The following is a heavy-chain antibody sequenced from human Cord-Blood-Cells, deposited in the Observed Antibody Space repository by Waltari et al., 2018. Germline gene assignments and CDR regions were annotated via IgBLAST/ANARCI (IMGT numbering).Heavy chain of an antibody. CDR1: GFTFSSYS. D-gene: IGHD1-26*01. CDR3: ARDLRKVGMGWFDP. Sequence: EVQLVESGGGLVQPGGSLRLSCAASGFTFSSYSMNWVRQAPGKGLEWVSYISSSCSTIYYADCVKGRFTISRDNAKNSLYLQMNSLRDEDTAVYYCARDLRKVGMGWFDPWGQGTLVTVSS. V-gene: IGHV3-48*02. CDR2: ISSSCSTI. J-gene: IGHJ5*02.